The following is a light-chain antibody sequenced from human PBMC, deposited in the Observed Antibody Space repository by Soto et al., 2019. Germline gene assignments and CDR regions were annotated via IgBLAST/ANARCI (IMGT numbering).Light chain of an antibody. CDR1: QSVSSS. J-gene: IGKJ1*01. V-gene: IGKV3-15*01. Sequence: EIVMTQSPATLSVSPGERATLSCRASQSVSSSSLARYQQKPGQAPRLLIYGASTRATGIPARFSGSGSGTEFTLTISSLQSEDFAVYYCQQYNNWPPWTFGQGTKVDI. CDR3: QQYNNWPPWT. CDR2: GAS.